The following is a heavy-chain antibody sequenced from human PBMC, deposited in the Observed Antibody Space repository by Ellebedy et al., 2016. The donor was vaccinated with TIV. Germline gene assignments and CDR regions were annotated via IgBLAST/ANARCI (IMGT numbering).Heavy chain of an antibody. Sequence: SETLSLTCTVSGGSISSSSYYWGWIRQPPGKGLEWIGTIYYSGSTHYNPSLKGRVTISVDTSKNQFSLKLNSVTAADAAVYYCARLSTDDYNDFDYWGQGTLVTVSS. D-gene: IGHD5-24*01. CDR2: IYYSGST. CDR1: GGSISSSSYY. V-gene: IGHV4-39*07. CDR3: ARLSTDDYNDFDY. J-gene: IGHJ4*02.